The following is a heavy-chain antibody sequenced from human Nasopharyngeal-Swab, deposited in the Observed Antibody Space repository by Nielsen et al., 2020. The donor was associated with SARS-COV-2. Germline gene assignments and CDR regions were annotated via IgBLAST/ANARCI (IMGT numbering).Heavy chain of an antibody. CDR3: AKAPYLRGLDV. CDR2: ISGSGDTT. V-gene: IGHV3-23*01. J-gene: IGHJ6*02. Sequence: GGSLRLSCAASGFTFSSYAMSWVRQAPGKGLEWVSIISGSGDTTYYADSMNDRFTISRDNSKNTLYLQMNSLRVEDTALYYCAKAPYLRGLDVWGQGTTVTVSS. CDR1: GFTFSSYA. D-gene: IGHD2-21*01.